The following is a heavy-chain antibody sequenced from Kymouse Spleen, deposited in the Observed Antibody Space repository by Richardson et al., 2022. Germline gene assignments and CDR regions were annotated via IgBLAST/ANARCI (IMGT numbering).Heavy chain of an antibody. J-gene: IGHJ6*02. CDR3: ARDPDYYGSGSYTYYGMDV. Sequence: QVQLQQWGAGLLKPSETLSLTCAVYGGSFSGYYWSWIRQPPGKGLEWIGEINHSGSTNYNPSLKSRVTISVDTSKNQFSLKLSSVTAADTAVYYCARDPDYYGSGSYTYYGMDVWGQGTTVTVSS. D-gene: IGHD3-10*01. CDR2: INHSGST. CDR1: GGSFSGYY. V-gene: IGHV4-34*01.